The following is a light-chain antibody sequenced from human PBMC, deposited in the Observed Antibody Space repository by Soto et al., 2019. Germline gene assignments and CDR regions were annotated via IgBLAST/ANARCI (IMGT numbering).Light chain of an antibody. V-gene: IGKV2-24*01. CDR1: QSLVHSDGNTY. Sequence: DIVLTQTPLSSPVTLGQPASISCRSSQSLVHSDGNTYLSWFHHRPGQPPRLLIYRVSDRFSGVPDRFSGSRAGTDFTLTISRVEAEDVGVYYCMQGTQSTWTFGQGTKVDIK. CDR3: MQGTQSTWT. CDR2: RVS. J-gene: IGKJ1*01.